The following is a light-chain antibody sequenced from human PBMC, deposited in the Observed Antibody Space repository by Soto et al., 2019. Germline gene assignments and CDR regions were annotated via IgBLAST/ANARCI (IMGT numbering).Light chain of an antibody. Sequence: QSVLTQPASVSGSPGQSITISCAGTSSDVGAYNYVSWYQHHPNIAPKLMIYAVNNRPSGVSNRFSGSKSGNTASLTISGLQAEDEADYYCCSYTSSNTLVFGGGTKVTVL. V-gene: IGLV2-14*01. CDR1: SSDVGAYNY. CDR3: CSYTSSNTLV. J-gene: IGLJ2*01. CDR2: AVN.